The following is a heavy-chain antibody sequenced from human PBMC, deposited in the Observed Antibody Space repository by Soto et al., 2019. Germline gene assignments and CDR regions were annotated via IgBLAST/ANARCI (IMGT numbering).Heavy chain of an antibody. Sequence: GGSLRLSCAASGFTFSSYAMSCVRQAPGKGLEWVSAISGSGGSTYYADSVKGRFTISRDNSKNTLYLRMNSLRSEDTAVYYYAKSDGYDFPCGMDVWGQGTPVTVSS. J-gene: IGHJ6*02. V-gene: IGHV3-23*01. D-gene: IGHD5-12*01. CDR1: GFTFSSYA. CDR3: AKSDGYDFPCGMDV. CDR2: ISGSGGST.